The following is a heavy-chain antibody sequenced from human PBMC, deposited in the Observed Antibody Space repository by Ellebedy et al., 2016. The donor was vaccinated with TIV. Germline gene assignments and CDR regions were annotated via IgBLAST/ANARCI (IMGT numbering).Heavy chain of an antibody. Sequence: AASVKVSCKTAGYTFTNYGISWVRQAPGQGLEWMGWINGYNDDTNYAQKVQGRVTMTTDTSTSTAYMELRSLTSEDTAVYYCVRDGKGYMGYDLFDYWGQGTLVSVPS. D-gene: IGHD5-12*01. CDR3: VRDGKGYMGYDLFDY. J-gene: IGHJ4*02. V-gene: IGHV1-18*01. CDR2: INGYNDDT. CDR1: GYTFTNYG.